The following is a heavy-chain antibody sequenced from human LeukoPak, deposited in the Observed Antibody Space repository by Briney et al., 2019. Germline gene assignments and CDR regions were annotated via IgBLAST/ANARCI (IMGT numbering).Heavy chain of an antibody. D-gene: IGHD5-12*01. CDR1: GFTFSSYA. J-gene: IGHJ4*02. V-gene: IGHV3-21*06. CDR3: ARDLGYSGYDSYY. CDR2: ISGSNSYI. Sequence: GGSLRLSCAASGFTFSSYAMHWVRQAPGKGLEWVSCISGSNSYIYYADSVRGRFTISRDNAKNSLYLQMNSLRAEDTSIYYCARDLGYSGYDSYYWGQGTLVTVSS.